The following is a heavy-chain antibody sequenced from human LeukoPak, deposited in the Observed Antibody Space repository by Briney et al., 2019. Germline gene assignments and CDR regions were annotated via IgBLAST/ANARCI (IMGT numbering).Heavy chain of an antibody. CDR1: GFTVSSNY. Sequence: PGGSLRLSCAASGFTVSSNYMSWVRQAPGKGLEWIGRIYTSGSTNYNPSLKSRVTISVDMSKNQFSLKLSSVTAADTAVYYCARGSGGWELLDYWGQGTLVTVSS. D-gene: IGHD1-26*01. V-gene: IGHV4-4*08. CDR2: IYTSGST. J-gene: IGHJ4*02. CDR3: ARGSGGWELLDY.